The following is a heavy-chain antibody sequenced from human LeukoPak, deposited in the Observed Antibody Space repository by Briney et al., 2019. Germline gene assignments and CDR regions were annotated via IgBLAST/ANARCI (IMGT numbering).Heavy chain of an antibody. D-gene: IGHD3-22*01. Sequence: SETLSLTCTVSGGSISSYYWSWIRQPPGKGLEWIGYIYYSGSTNYNPSLKSRVTISVDTSKNQFSLKLSSVTAADTAVYYCARGEDSSRPRGDYWGQGTLVSVCS. V-gene: IGHV4-59*01. CDR2: IYYSGST. CDR3: ARGEDSSRPRGDY. CDR1: GGSISSYY. J-gene: IGHJ4*02.